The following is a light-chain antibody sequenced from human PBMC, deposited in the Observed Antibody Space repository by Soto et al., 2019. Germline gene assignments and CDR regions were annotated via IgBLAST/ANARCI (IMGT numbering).Light chain of an antibody. CDR1: SANIGSNT. V-gene: IGLV1-44*01. J-gene: IGLJ1*01. Sequence: SVLNQPPPASGTPRQRVTLSCSGSSANIGSNTVNWYQQLPGTAPKLLIYSNNQRPSGVPDRFSGSKSGTSASLAISGLQSEDEADYYCAAWDDSLNGYVFGTGTKVTVL. CDR3: AAWDDSLNGYV. CDR2: SNN.